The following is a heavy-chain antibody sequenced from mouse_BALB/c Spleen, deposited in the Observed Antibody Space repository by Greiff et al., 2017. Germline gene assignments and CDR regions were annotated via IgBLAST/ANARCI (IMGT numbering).Heavy chain of an antibody. Sequence: VQLKESGAELAKPGASVKMSCKASGYTFTSYWMHWVKQRPGQGLEWIGYINPSTGYTEYNQKFKDKATLTADKSSSTAYMQLSSLTSEDSAVYYCARSMITTGAWFAYWGQGTLVTVSA. V-gene: IGHV1-7*01. J-gene: IGHJ3*01. CDR1: GYTFTSYW. CDR2: INPSTGYT. CDR3: ARSMITTGAWFAY. D-gene: IGHD2-4*01.